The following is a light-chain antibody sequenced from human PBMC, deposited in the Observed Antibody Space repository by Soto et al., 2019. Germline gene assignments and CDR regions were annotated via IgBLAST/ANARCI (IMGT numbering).Light chain of an antibody. J-gene: IGLJ1*01. CDR1: SSDVGGYNY. CDR3: SSYTGSSTIV. Sequence: QSALTQPAFVSGSPEQSITISCTGTSSDVGGYNYVSWYQQHPGKVPKLMIYNVNNRPSGVSNRFSGSKSGNTASLTISGLQTEDEADYYCSSYTGSSTIVFGTGTKLTVL. CDR2: NVN. V-gene: IGLV2-14*03.